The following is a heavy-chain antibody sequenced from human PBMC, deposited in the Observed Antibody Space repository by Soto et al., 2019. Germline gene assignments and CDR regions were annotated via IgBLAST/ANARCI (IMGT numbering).Heavy chain of an antibody. CDR2: ISYDGVNK. V-gene: IGHV3-30-3*01. D-gene: IGHD2-8*01. CDR1: GFIFSTSA. J-gene: IGHJ4*02. Sequence: QVQLVESGGGAVHPGRSLRLSCAASGFIFSTSAMHWVRQAPGKGLEWLALISYDGVNKFYADSVKGRFSISRDNHRNTLSLQMNSLRPEDKAVYYCVSPGMARYFAYWGQGTGVTVSS. CDR3: VSPGMARYFAY.